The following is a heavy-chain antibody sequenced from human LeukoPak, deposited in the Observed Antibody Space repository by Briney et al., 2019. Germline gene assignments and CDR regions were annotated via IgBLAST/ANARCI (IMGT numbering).Heavy chain of an antibody. V-gene: IGHV3-30*04. CDR3: ARDKLPLYGMDV. CDR2: ISYDGSNK. CDR1: GFTFSSYA. J-gene: IGHJ6*02. Sequence: GGSLRLSCAASGFTFSSYAMHWVRQAPGKGLEWVAVISYDGSNKYYADSVKGRFTISRDNSKNTLYLQMNSLRVEDTAVYYCARDKLPLYGMDVWGQGTTVTVSS. D-gene: IGHD4-23*01.